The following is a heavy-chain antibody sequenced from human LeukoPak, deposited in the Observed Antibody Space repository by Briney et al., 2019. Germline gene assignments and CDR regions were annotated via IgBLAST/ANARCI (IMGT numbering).Heavy chain of an antibody. V-gene: IGHV4-31*03. Sequence: SQTLSLTCTVSGGSISSGGYYWSWIRQHPGKGLEWIGYIYYSGSTYYNPSLKSRATISVDTSKNQFSLKLSSVTAADTAVYYCAREQRYYYGSGSPLGPWGQGTLVTVSS. J-gene: IGHJ5*02. CDR1: GGSISSGGYY. CDR3: AREQRYYYGSGSPLGP. D-gene: IGHD3-10*01. CDR2: IYYSGST.